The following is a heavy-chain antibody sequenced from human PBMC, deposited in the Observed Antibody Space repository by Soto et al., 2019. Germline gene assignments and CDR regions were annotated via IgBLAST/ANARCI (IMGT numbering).Heavy chain of an antibody. CDR2: ISSNGGST. Sequence: GGSLRLSCSASGFTFSSYAMHWVRQAPGKGLEYVSAISSNGGSTYYADSLKGRFTISRDNSKNTLSLQMSSLRAEDTAVYYCLGCAAGKQLFDYWGQGTLVTVFS. V-gene: IGHV3-64D*06. CDR3: LGCAAGKQLFDY. CDR1: GFTFSSYA. D-gene: IGHD6-13*01. J-gene: IGHJ4*02.